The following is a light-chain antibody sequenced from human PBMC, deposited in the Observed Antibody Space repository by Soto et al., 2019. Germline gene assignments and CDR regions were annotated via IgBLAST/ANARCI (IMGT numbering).Light chain of an antibody. V-gene: IGKV3-20*01. Sequence: EIVLTQSPGTLSLSPGERATLSCRASQSVTSRYLAWYQQKPGQAPRLLFYSASSRVTGIPGRFTASGSGTDFTLTISRLEPEDFAVYYCQQYGSSPPWTFGQGTKVDI. CDR3: QQYGSSPPWT. J-gene: IGKJ1*01. CDR1: QSVTSRY. CDR2: SAS.